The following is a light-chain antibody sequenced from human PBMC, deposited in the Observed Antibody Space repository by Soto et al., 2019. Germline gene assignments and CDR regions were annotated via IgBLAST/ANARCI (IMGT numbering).Light chain of an antibody. V-gene: IGLV1-40*01. CDR2: GNT. CDR3: QSYDSSLSALYV. Sequence: QSVLKQPPSVSGAPGQRVPISCTGKNSNIGAGLEENWYQHLPGAAPKLLIYGNTNRPSGVPDRFSGPKSGTSASLAITGLQAEDEADYYCQSYDSSLSALYVFGTGTRSPS. CDR1: NSNIGAGLE. J-gene: IGLJ1*01.